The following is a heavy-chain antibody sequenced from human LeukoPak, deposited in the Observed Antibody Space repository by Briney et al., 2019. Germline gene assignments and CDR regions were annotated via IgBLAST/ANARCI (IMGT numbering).Heavy chain of an antibody. J-gene: IGHJ4*02. V-gene: IGHV3-23*01. CDR3: AKMDEVFDY. CDR2: ISSSGGNT. CDR1: GFTFSSYT. Sequence: GGSLRLSCAASGFTFSSYTMSWVRQASGKGLEWASTISSSGGNTYYAESVKGRFTISRDNSKNTLYLQMNNLRAEDTALYYCAKMDEVFDYWGQGTLVTVSS. D-gene: IGHD2-2*03.